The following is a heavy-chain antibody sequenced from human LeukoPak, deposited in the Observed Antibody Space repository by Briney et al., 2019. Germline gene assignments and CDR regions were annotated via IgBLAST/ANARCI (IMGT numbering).Heavy chain of an antibody. CDR3: ASLSGELLDY. J-gene: IGHJ4*02. V-gene: IGHV4-34*01. D-gene: IGHD1-26*01. CDR1: GGSFSGYY. CDR2: IYYSGST. Sequence: PSETLSLTCAVYGGSFSGYYWSWIRQPPGKGLEWIGSIYYSGSTYYNPSLKSRVTISVDTSKNQFSLKLSSVTAADTAVYYCASLSGELLDYWGQGTLVTVSS.